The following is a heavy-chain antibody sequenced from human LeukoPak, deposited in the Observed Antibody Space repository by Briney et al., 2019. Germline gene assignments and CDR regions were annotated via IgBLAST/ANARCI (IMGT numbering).Heavy chain of an antibody. CDR2: IWYNGSNK. J-gene: IGHJ4*02. CDR3: AKYSGSYYYPPNWDS. V-gene: IGHV3-33*06. D-gene: IGHD1-26*01. CDR1: GFTFNSYG. Sequence: GRSLRLSCAASGFTFNSYGMHWVRQAPGKGLEWVAIIWYNGSNKYYADSVKGRFTLSRDYPKNTLYLQMNSLRAEDTAVYFCAKYSGSYYYPPNWDSWGQGTLVTVSS.